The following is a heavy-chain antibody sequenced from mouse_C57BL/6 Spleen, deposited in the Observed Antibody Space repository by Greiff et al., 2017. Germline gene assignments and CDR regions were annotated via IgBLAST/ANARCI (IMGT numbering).Heavy chain of an antibody. Sequence: EVQLQQSGPELVKPGASVKISCKASGYSFTDYNMNWVKQSNGKSLEWIGVINPNYGTTSYNQKFKGKATLTVDQSSSTAYMQLNSLTSEDSAVYYCASPRTYGSSSYWYFDVWGTGTTVTVSS. J-gene: IGHJ1*03. D-gene: IGHD1-1*01. V-gene: IGHV1-39*01. CDR2: INPNYGTT. CDR1: GYSFTDYN. CDR3: ASPRTYGSSSYWYFDV.